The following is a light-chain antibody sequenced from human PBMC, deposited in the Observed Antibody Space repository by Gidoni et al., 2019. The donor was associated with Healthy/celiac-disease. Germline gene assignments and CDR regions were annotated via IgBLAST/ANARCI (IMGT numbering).Light chain of an antibody. CDR1: QSISSY. CDR2: AAS. V-gene: IGKV1-39*01. J-gene: IGKJ5*01. Sequence: DIQMTQSPSSLSASVGDRVTITCRASQSISSYLNWYQQKPGKAPKLLIYAASSLQSVVPSRFSCSGSGTDFTLTISSLQPEDFATYYCQQSYSTPSITFGQGTRLEIK. CDR3: QQSYSTPSIT.